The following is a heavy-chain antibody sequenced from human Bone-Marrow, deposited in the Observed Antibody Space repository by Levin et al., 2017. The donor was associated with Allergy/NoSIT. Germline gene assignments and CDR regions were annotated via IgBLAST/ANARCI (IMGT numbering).Heavy chain of an antibody. Sequence: SCVASGFTFSIYAMTWVRQAPGKGLEWVSTISGSDGSTYYADSVKGRFTISRDNSKNTLNLQMNSLRAEDTAVYYCAKSRSGLPAAGTNYWGQGTLVTVSS. CDR3: AKSRSGLPAAGTNY. V-gene: IGHV3-23*01. J-gene: IGHJ4*02. CDR2: ISGSDGST. CDR1: GFTFSIYA. D-gene: IGHD6-13*01.